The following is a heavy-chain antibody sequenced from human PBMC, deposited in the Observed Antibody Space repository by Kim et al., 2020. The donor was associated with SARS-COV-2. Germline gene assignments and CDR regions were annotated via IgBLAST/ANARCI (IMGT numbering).Heavy chain of an antibody. CDR2: IYYSGST. CDR3: ARDSVGLDSSSLGFDP. CDR1: GGSISSGGYY. Sequence: SETLSLTCTVSGGSISSGGYYWSWIRQHPGKGLEWIGYIYYSGSTYYNPSLKSRVTISVDTSKNQFSLKLSSVTAADTAVYYCARDSVGLDSSSLGFDPWGQGTLVTVSS. D-gene: IGHD6-13*01. J-gene: IGHJ5*02. V-gene: IGHV4-31*03.